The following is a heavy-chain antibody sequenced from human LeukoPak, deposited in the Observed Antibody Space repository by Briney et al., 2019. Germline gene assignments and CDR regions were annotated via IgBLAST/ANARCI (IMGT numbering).Heavy chain of an antibody. D-gene: IGHD6-13*01. CDR2: INPNSGNT. Sequence: GASVKVTCKSSGYSFTNYDINWVRQATGQGLEWMGWINPNSGNTGSTQKFQGRVSITMNTSITTAYMELSSLTSEDTAVYYCARERTDSSSWYDYWGQGTLVTVSS. CDR3: ARERTDSSSWYDY. V-gene: IGHV1-8*03. CDR1: GYSFTNYD. J-gene: IGHJ4*02.